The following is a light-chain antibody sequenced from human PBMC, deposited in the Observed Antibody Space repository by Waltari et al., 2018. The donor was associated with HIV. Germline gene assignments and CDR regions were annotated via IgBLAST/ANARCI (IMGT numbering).Light chain of an antibody. Sequence: EIVLTQSPGTLSLSPGERATLSCRASQSGSSSYLAWYQQKPGQAPRHLIYGASSRATGIPDRFSGSGSGTDFTLTISRLEPEDFAVYYCQQYGSSPTWTFGQGTKVEIK. J-gene: IGKJ1*01. V-gene: IGKV3-20*01. CDR1: QSGSSSY. CDR2: GAS. CDR3: QQYGSSPTWT.